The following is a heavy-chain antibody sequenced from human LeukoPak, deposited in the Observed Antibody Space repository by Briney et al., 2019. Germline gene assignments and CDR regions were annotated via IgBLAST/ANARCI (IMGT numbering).Heavy chain of an antibody. CDR1: RFSFSSYA. J-gene: IGHJ4*02. Sequence: GGSLRLSCEVSRFSFSSYAMTWVRQAPGKGLERVSAISGRGDRTSYADSVKGRVTISRDNSKNTLYLQMNSLRVEDTAVYYPLIPAMNYWGQGTLVIVSS. CDR2: ISGRGDRT. CDR3: LIPAMNY. V-gene: IGHV3-23*01. D-gene: IGHD2-2*01.